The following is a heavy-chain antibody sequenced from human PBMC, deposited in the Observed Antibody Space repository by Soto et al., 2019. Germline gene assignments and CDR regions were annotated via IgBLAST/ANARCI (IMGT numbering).Heavy chain of an antibody. CDR3: AKDYGLLGGAFDI. V-gene: IGHV3-30*02. D-gene: IGHD1-26*01. Sequence: GSLRLSCAASGFSFSNSGMHWVRQAPGKGLEWVASISYDGSSEYYADSVKGRFTISRDNSKNTLYLQMNSLRADDAAVYHWAKDYGLLGGAFDIWGQGTLVTVSS. CDR1: GFSFSNSG. CDR2: ISYDGSSE. J-gene: IGHJ3*02.